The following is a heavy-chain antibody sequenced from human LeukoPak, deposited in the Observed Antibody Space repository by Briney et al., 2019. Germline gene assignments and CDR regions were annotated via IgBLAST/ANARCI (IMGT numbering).Heavy chain of an antibody. J-gene: IGHJ6*03. CDR3: ARRGNYYYYMDV. Sequence: GGSLRLSCAASGFTFSSYAMSWVRQAPGKGLEWVSAISASGGSTYYADSVKGRFTISRDNSKNTLYLQMNSLRAEDTAIYYCARRGNYYYYMDVWGKGTTVTISS. CDR2: ISASGGST. V-gene: IGHV3-23*01. CDR1: GFTFSSYA.